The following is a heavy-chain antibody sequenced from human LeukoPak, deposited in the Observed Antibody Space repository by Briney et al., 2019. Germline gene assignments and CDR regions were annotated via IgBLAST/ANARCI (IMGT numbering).Heavy chain of an antibody. Sequence: GGSLRRSCAAAGFTCSSYAMQWVRQAPGKGLEWVAVISYDGSNKYYADSVKGRFTISRDNSKNTLYLQMNSLRAEDTAVYYCATDGAAAGTYYYYYYMDVWGKGTTVTVSS. V-gene: IGHV3-30*01. CDR2: ISYDGSNK. CDR1: GFTCSSYA. CDR3: ATDGAAAGTYYYYYYMDV. D-gene: IGHD6-13*01. J-gene: IGHJ6*03.